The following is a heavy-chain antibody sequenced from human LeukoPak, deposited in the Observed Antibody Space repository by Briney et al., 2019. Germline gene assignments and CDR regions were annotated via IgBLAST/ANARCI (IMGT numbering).Heavy chain of an antibody. V-gene: IGHV3-48*02. D-gene: IGHD3-16*01. CDR2: IRSSSSTI. J-gene: IGHJ6*02. CDR1: GFTFSSYS. Sequence: GGPLRLSCAASGFTFSSYSMNWVRQAPGKGLEWVSYIRSSSSTILYADSVKGRFTISRDNAKNSLYLQMSSLRDEDTAVYYCARGGYNPQYYFYGLDVWGQGTTVTVSS. CDR3: ARGGYNPQYYFYGLDV.